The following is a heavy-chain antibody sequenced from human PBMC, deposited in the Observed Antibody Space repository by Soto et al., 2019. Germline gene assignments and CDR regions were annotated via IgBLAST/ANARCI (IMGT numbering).Heavy chain of an antibody. CDR1: GCTFSSYA. Sequence: VGSLRLSCASSGCTFSSYAMSCVRQAPGKGLEWVSAISGSGGSTYYADSVKGRFTISRDNSKNTLYLQMNSLRAEDTAVYYCAQGGLRYFDWFSLGQGTLVNVSS. V-gene: IGHV3-23*01. CDR2: ISGSGGST. CDR3: AQGGLRYFDWFS. J-gene: IGHJ5*02. D-gene: IGHD3-9*01.